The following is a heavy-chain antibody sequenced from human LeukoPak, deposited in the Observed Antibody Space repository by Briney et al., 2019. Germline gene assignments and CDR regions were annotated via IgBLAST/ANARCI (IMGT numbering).Heavy chain of an antibody. Sequence: PSETLSLTCAVYGGSFSGYYWSWIRQPPGKGLEWIGSIYHSGSTYYNPSLKSRVTISVDTSKNQFSLNLSSVTAADTAVYYCARDLYGDFYYFDYWGQGTLVTVSS. J-gene: IGHJ4*02. D-gene: IGHD2-21*02. CDR1: GGSFSGYY. CDR2: IYHSGST. CDR3: ARDLYGDFYYFDY. V-gene: IGHV4-34*11.